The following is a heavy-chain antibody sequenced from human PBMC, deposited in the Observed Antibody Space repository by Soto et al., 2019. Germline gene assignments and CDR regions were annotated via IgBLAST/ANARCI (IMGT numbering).Heavy chain of an antibody. CDR3: AREMAGLGGEYDY. J-gene: IGHJ4*02. Sequence: QVQLLQSGAEVKNPGASVKVSCKTSGYTFTKYGVGWVRQAPGQGLEWMGWISGSSGNANYAEKVQGRITLTTDTSTSTAYIELRSLRSDDTAVYCCAREMAGLGGEYDYWGQGTLVTVSS. D-gene: IGHD3-16*01. CDR1: GYTFTKYG. V-gene: IGHV1-18*01. CDR2: ISGSSGNA.